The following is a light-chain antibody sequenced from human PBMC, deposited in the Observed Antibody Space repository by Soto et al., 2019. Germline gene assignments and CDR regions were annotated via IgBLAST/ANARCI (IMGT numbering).Light chain of an antibody. V-gene: IGKV1-5*01. CDR1: QSIDTW. Sequence: DIQMTQSPSTLSASVGDRVTITCRASQSIDTWLAWYQQKPGQAPKILIYDASRLETGVPSRFSGRGSGTEFTLTISSLQPDDVATYHCQQFYSYWTFGQGTKVEI. J-gene: IGKJ1*01. CDR3: QQFYSYWT. CDR2: DAS.